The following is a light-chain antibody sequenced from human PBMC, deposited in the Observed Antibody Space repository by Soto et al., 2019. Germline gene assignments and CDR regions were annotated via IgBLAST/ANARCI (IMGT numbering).Light chain of an antibody. Sequence: EIVLTQSPGPLSLSPGERATLSCRASQSVSSSYLAWYQQKPGQAPRLLIYGASSRATGIPYRFSGSGSGTAFTLTISRLEPEDFAVYYCHQYGSSPYTFGQGTKLEIK. CDR3: HQYGSSPYT. CDR2: GAS. CDR1: QSVSSSY. J-gene: IGKJ2*01. V-gene: IGKV3-20*01.